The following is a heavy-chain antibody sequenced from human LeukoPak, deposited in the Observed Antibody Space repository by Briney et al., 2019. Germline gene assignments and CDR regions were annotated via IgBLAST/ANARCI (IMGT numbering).Heavy chain of an antibody. D-gene: IGHD1-20*01. CDR2: ISYDGSNK. Sequence: GGSLRLSCAASGFTFSSFGMHWVRQAPGKGLEWVAVISYDGSNKYYADSVKGRFTISRDNSKNTLYLQMSSLRAEDTAVYYCAKDPGYNWNYLDYWGQGTLVTVPS. CDR3: AKDPGYNWNYLDY. J-gene: IGHJ4*02. V-gene: IGHV3-30*18. CDR1: GFTFSSFG.